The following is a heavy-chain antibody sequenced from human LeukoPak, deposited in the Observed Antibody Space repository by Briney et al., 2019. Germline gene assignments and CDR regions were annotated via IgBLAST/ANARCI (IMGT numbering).Heavy chain of an antibody. J-gene: IGHJ4*02. Sequence: SETLSLTCTVSGGSISSSSYYWGWIRQPPGKGLEWIGSIYYSGSTYYNPSLKSRVTISVDTSKNQFSLKLSSVTAADTAVYYCARGFIVGATDFDYCGQGTLVTASS. CDR2: IYYSGST. D-gene: IGHD1-26*01. V-gene: IGHV4-39*07. CDR1: GGSISSSSYY. CDR3: ARGFIVGATDFDY.